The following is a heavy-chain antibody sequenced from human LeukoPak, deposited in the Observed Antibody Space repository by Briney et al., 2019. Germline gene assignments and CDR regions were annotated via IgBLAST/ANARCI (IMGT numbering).Heavy chain of an antibody. J-gene: IGHJ4*02. V-gene: IGHV4-59*01. CDR1: GGSISNYW. CDR3: ARGYSSSWNYFDY. CDR2: VLDSGGT. Sequence: SETLSLTCTVSGGSISNYWWSWIRQPPGKGLEWIGYVLDSGGTNYNPSLKSRVTISVDTSKKQFSLKLGSVTAADTAVYYCARGYSSSWNYFDYWGQGTLVTVSS. D-gene: IGHD6-13*01.